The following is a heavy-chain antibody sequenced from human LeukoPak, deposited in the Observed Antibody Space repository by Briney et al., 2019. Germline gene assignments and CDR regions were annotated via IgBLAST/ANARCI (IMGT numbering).Heavy chain of an antibody. CDR1: GGTFSSYA. V-gene: IGHV1-69*06. CDR3: ARVPVGATWSDY. CDR2: IIPIFGTA. D-gene: IGHD1-26*01. Sequence: GSSVKVSCKASGGTFSSYAISWVRQAPGQGLEWMGGIIPIFGTANYAQKFQGRVTITADKSTSTAYMELRSLRSDDTAVYYCARVPVGATWSDYWGQGTLVTVSS. J-gene: IGHJ4*02.